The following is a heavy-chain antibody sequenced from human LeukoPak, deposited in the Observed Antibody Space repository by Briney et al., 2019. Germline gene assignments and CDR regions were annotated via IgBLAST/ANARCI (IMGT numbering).Heavy chain of an antibody. J-gene: IGHJ4*02. V-gene: IGHV4-59*12. CDR1: GGSISTYY. D-gene: IGHD6-19*01. CDR3: ARDFISGGSPPAY. Sequence: SETLSLTCTVSGGSISTYYWSWVRQPPGKGLQWIAYIYNNGSTDYNPSLKSRVTMSVDTSKNQFSLKLSSVTAADTAVYYCARDFISGGSPPAYWGQRTLVTVSS. CDR2: IYNNGST.